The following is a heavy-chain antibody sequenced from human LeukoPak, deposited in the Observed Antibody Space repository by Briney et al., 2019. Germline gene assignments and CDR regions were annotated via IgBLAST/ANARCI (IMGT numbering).Heavy chain of an antibody. V-gene: IGHV3-23*01. CDR2: ISGSGGST. Sequence: PGGSLRLSCAASGFTFSSYAMSWVRQAPGKGLEWVSAISGSGGSTYHADSVKGRFTISRDNSKSTLYLQMNSLRAEDTAVYYCAKDGVYSSSWYFYYYYGMDVWGQGTTVTVSS. CDR1: GFTFSSYA. CDR3: AKDGVYSSSWYFYYYYGMDV. J-gene: IGHJ6*02. D-gene: IGHD6-13*01.